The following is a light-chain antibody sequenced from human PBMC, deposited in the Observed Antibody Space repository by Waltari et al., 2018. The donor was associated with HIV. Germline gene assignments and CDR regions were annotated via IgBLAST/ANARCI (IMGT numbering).Light chain of an antibody. CDR1: SSDISTYNF. CDR2: DVD. CDR3: SSYTTTNTVV. V-gene: IGLV2-14*03. Sequence: QSALTQPASVSGSPGQSITISCPRTSSDISTYNFVFWYQKHPDKAPKLIIYDVDTRPSGVPRRFSGSKSGDTASLTISAIQADDEADYFCSSYTTTNTVVFGGGTKVSVL. J-gene: IGLJ2*01.